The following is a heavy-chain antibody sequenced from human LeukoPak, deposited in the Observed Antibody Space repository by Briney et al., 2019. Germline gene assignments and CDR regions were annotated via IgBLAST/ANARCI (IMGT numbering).Heavy chain of an antibody. CDR2: INPNSGGT. Sequence: ASVKVSCKASGYTFTGYYMHWVRQAPGQGLEWMGWINPNSGGTNYAQKFQGRVTMTRDTSIGTAYMELSRLRSDDTAVYYCARHGGGSYYWGVDYWGQGTLVTVSS. CDR1: GYTFTGYY. D-gene: IGHD1-26*01. V-gene: IGHV1-2*02. CDR3: ARHGGGSYYWGVDY. J-gene: IGHJ4*02.